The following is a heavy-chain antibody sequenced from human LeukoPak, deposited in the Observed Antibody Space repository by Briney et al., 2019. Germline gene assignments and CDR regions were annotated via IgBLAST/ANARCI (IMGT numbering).Heavy chain of an antibody. D-gene: IGHD6-13*01. CDR1: GGSISSYY. V-gene: IGHV4-59*01. CDR2: IYYSGST. J-gene: IGHJ6*02. Sequence: SETLSLTCTVSGGSISSYYWSWIRQPPGKGLEWIGYIYYSGSTNYNPSLKSRVTISVDTSKNQFSLQLSSVTAADTAVYYCARDSGYASGWYGMSGSYYYGMDVWGQGTTVTVSS. CDR3: ARDSGYASGWYGMSGSYYYGMDV.